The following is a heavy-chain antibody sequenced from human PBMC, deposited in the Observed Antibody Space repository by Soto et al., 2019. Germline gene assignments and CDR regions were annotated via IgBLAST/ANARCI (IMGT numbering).Heavy chain of an antibody. CDR1: RYTFSGRF. V-gene: IGHV1-2*06. CDR3: ARELLRGLGV. Sequence: QVQLVQPGAEMKNPGASVKVSCKASRYTFSGRFIHWVRQAPRQGPEWMGRKYMNTGDIIYAQKFQGRVTVAHATSIHTASMELRRMTSDDTAVYYIARELLRGLGVWGQGTTVTVSS. J-gene: IGHJ6*02. CDR2: KYMNTGDI. D-gene: IGHD3-16*01.